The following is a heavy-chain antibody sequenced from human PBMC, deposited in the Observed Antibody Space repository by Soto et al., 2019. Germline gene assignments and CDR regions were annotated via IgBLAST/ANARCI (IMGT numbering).Heavy chain of an antibody. CDR1: GFIFSTYS. Sequence: PGGSLRLSCAGSGFIFSTYSMHWVRQAPGKGLEWVSSISTSGDTYYGDPVKGRFTISRDNAKNSLSLQMNSLRAEDTAVYYCAREKTAWPLAYGLDVWGQGTTVTVSS. D-gene: IGHD1-1*01. J-gene: IGHJ6*02. CDR2: ISTSGDT. CDR3: AREKTAWPLAYGLDV. V-gene: IGHV3-21*01.